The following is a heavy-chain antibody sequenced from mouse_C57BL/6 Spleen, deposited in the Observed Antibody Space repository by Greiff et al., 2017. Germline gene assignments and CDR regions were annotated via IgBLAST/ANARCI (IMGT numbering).Heavy chain of an antibody. J-gene: IGHJ4*01. V-gene: IGHV3-6*01. D-gene: IGHD1-1*01. CDR3: AREETTVMDY. CDR2: KSYDGSN. CDR1: GYSITSGYY. Sequence: EVQLQESGPGLVKPSPSLSLTCSVTGYSITSGYYWNWIRQFPGNKLEWMGYKSYDGSNNNNPSLKNRISITRDTSKNQFFLKLNSVTTEDTATYYCAREETTVMDYWGQGTSVTVSS.